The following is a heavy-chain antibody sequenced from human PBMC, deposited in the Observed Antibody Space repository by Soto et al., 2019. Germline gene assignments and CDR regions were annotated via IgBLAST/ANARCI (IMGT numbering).Heavy chain of an antibody. V-gene: IGHV6-1*01. Sequence: KQSQTLSLTCAISGDSVSSNSAAWNWIRQSPSRGLEWLGRTYYRSKWYNDYAVSVKSRITINPDTSKNQFSLQLNSVTPEDTAVYYCARDRESIAVAVLRQYNWFDPWGQGTLVTVSS. CDR1: GDSVSSNSAA. D-gene: IGHD6-19*01. CDR2: TYYRSKWYN. J-gene: IGHJ5*02. CDR3: ARDRESIAVAVLRQYNWFDP.